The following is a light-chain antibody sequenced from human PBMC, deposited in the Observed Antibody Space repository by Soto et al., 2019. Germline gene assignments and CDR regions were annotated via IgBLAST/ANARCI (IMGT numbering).Light chain of an antibody. Sequence: EIVMTQSPGTLSLSPGERATLSCMASQSVSSRLAWYQQKPGQAPRLLISGASSRATGIPDRFSGSGSGTDSTLTISRLEPEDFALYYCQHYVERSPITFGQGTRLEIK. CDR2: GAS. V-gene: IGKV3-20*01. CDR1: QSVSSR. CDR3: QHYVERSPIT. J-gene: IGKJ5*01.